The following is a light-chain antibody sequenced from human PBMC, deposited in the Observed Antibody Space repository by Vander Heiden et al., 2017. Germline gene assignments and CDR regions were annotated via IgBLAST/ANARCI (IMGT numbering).Light chain of an antibody. CDR2: AAS. V-gene: IGKV1-39*01. CDR1: QSISSI. CDR3: QQNYSTPRT. J-gene: IGKJ1*01. Sequence: DIQMTQSPSSLSASVGDRVTITCRASQSISSILNWYQQKPGKAPKLLIYAASSLQSGVPSRFSGSGSGTDFTLTISSLQPEDFATYYCQQNYSTPRTCGQGTKVEIK.